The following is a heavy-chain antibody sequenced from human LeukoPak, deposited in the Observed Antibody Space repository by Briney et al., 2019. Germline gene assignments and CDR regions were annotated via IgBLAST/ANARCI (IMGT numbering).Heavy chain of an antibody. J-gene: IGHJ4*02. V-gene: IGHV3-7*01. Sequence: PGGSLRLSCAASRFTLSNYWMSWVRQAPGKGLEWVANIKQDGSETYYVDSVKGRFTISRDNAKNSPSLQMNSLRAEDTAVYYCARQRGSGCLDHWGQGTLVTVSS. CDR3: ARQRGSGCLDH. D-gene: IGHD6-19*01. CDR1: RFTLSNYW. CDR2: IKQDGSET.